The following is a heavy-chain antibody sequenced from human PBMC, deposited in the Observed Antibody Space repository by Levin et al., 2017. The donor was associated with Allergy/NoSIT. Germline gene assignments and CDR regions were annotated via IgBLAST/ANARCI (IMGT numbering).Heavy chain of an antibody. J-gene: IGHJ4*02. CDR2: IIPIFGTA. D-gene: IGHD3-10*01. CDR1: RHLQQLC. Sequence: SVKVFLQGFWRHLQQLCYQLGATAPGQGLEWMGGIIPIFGTANYAQKFQGRVTITADESTSTAYMELSSLRSEDTAVYYCARDVYGSGSYYGYWGQGTLVTVSS. V-gene: IGHV1-69*13. CDR3: ARDVYGSGSYYGY.